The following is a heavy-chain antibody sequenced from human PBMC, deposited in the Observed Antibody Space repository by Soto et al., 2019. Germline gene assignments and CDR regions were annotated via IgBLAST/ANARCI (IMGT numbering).Heavy chain of an antibody. Sequence: LSLTCTVSGGSISSYYWSWIRQPPGKGLEWIGYIYYSGSTNYNPPLKSRVTISVDTSKNQFSLKLSSVTAADTAVYYCAAKYYDSSGLDYWGQGTLVTDSS. D-gene: IGHD3-22*01. CDR3: AAKYYDSSGLDY. CDR2: IYYSGST. CDR1: GGSISSYY. V-gene: IGHV4-59*01. J-gene: IGHJ4*02.